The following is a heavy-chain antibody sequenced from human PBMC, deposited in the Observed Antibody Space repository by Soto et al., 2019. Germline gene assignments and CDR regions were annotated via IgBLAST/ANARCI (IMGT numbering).Heavy chain of an antibody. J-gene: IGHJ4*02. CDR3: ARGRYGDY. CDR2: ISAHNGNT. V-gene: IGHV1-18*01. CDR1: GYAFTTYG. Sequence: QVHLVQSGAEVKKPGASVKVSCKGSGYAFTTYGITWVRQAPGQGLEWMGWISAHNGNTNYAQKLQGRVTVTRDTSTRTAYMELRSLRSAYTAVYYCARGRYGDYWGQGALVTVSS. D-gene: IGHD1-1*01.